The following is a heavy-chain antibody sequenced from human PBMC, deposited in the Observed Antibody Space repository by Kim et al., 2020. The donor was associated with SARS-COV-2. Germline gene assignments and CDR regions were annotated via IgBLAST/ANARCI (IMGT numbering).Heavy chain of an antibody. CDR3: ASNLYDSSGPDY. J-gene: IGHJ4*02. D-gene: IGHD3-22*01. CDR2: IIPIFGTA. CDR1: GGTFSSYA. Sequence: SVKVSCKASGGTFSSYAISWVRQAPGQGLEWMGGIIPIFGTANYAQKFQGRVTITADESTSTAYMELSSLRSEDTAVYYCASNLYDSSGPDYWGQGTLVTVSS. V-gene: IGHV1-69*13.